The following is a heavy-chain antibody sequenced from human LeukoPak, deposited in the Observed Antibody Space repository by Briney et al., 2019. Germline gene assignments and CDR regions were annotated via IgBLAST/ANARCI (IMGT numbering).Heavy chain of an antibody. J-gene: IGHJ4*02. CDR1: GFTVSSNY. V-gene: IGHV3-11*01. CDR2: ISSSGSSI. D-gene: IGHD3-10*01. Sequence: GGSLRLSCAASGFTVSSNYMSWVRQAPGKGLEWVSYISSSGSSIYYADSVKGRFTISRDNAKNSLYLQMNSLRAEDTAVYYCARAKGSYSFDYWGQGTLVTVSS. CDR3: ARAKGSYSFDY.